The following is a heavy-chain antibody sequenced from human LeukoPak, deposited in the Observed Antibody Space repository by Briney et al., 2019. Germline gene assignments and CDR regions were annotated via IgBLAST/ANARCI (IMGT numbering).Heavy chain of an antibody. V-gene: IGHV4-34*01. D-gene: IGHD3-22*01. CDR2: INHSGRN. J-gene: IGHJ6*02. CDR1: GGSFSGYY. Sequence: PSETLSLTCAVYGGSFSGYYWSWIRQPPGKGLEWIGEINHSGRNNYNPSLKSRVTISVDTSKNQFSLKLSSVTAADTAVYYCARDPHITMIEYGMDVWGQGTTVTVSS. CDR3: ARDPHITMIEYGMDV.